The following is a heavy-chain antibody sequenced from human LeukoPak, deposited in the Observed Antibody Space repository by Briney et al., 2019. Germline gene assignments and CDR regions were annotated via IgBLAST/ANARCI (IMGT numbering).Heavy chain of an antibody. Sequence: GGSLRLSCAASGFTFSSYGMHWVRQAPGKGLEWVAVISYDGSNKYYADSVNGRFTISRDNSKNTLYLQMNSLRAEDTAVYYCAKEPGEGTPTYYFDYWGQGTLVTVSS. CDR1: GFTFSSYG. CDR3: AKEPGEGTPTYYFDY. D-gene: IGHD1-1*01. J-gene: IGHJ4*02. CDR2: ISYDGSNK. V-gene: IGHV3-30*18.